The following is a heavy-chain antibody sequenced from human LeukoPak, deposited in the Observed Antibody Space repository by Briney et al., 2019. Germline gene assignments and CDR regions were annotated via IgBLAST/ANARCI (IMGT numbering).Heavy chain of an antibody. CDR1: GYTFTSYD. J-gene: IGHJ4*02. V-gene: IGHV1-8*01. CDR3: AREEAGDFDY. CDR2: MNPNSGNT. Sequence: ASVKVSCKASGYTFTSYDINWVRQATGQGLEWMGWMNPNSGNTGYAQKFQGRVTITTDESTSTAYMELSSLRSEDTAVYYCAREEAGDFDYWGQGTLVTVSS. D-gene: IGHD6-13*01.